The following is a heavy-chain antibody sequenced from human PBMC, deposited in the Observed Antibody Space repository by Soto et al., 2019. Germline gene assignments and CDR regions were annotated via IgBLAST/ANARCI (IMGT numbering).Heavy chain of an antibody. D-gene: IGHD5-12*01. CDR3: ARDGSVVATIGEDYYYGMDV. CDR1: GFTFSSYG. J-gene: IGHJ6*02. Sequence: GGSLRLSCAASGFTFSSYGMHWVRQAPGKGLEWVAVIWYDGSNKYYADSVKGRFTISRDNSKNTLYLQMNSLRAEDTAVYYCARDGSVVATIGEDYYYGMDVWGQGTTVTVSS. V-gene: IGHV3-33*01. CDR2: IWYDGSNK.